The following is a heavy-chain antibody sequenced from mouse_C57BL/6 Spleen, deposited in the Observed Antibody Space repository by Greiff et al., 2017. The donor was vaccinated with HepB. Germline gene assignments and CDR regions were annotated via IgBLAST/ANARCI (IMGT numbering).Heavy chain of an antibody. CDR1: GYSFTGYY. V-gene: IGHV1-42*01. D-gene: IGHD1-1*01. CDR2: INPSTGGT. CDR3: ARYYYGSSSFDY. J-gene: IGHJ2*01. Sequence: EVQLQHSGPELVKPGASVKISCKASGYSFTGYYMNWVKQSPEKSLEWIGEINPSTGGTTYNQKFKAKATLTVDKSSSTAYMQLKSLTSEDSAVYYCARYYYGSSSFDYWGQGTTLTVSS.